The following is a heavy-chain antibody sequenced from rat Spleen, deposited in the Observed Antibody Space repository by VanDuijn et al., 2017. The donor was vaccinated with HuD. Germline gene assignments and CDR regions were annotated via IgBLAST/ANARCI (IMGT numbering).Heavy chain of an antibody. CDR2: IRYGDSYGHSST. CDR1: GFFFTKYN. CDR3: ARRHYGYTDYFDD. J-gene: IGHJ2*01. V-gene: IGHV5-7*01. Sequence: EVRLVESGGGLVQPGRSLKLSCAASGFFFTKYNMHWIRQAPTKGLEWVATIRYGDSYGHSSTYYRDSVKGRFTISRDNAKSILSLQMDSLRSEDTATYHCARRHYGYTDYFDDLGQGVMVTVSS. D-gene: IGHD1-9*01.